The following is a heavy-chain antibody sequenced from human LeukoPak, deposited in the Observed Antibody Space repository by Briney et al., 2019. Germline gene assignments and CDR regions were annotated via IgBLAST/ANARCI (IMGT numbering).Heavy chain of an antibody. D-gene: IGHD4-17*01. J-gene: IGHJ4*02. V-gene: IGHV3-48*03. CDR2: ISDNGRTI. Sequence: GGSLRLSCAASGFTFSSYEMNWVRQAPGKGLECISYISDNGRTIYYADSVRGRFTISRDNAKNSLYLQMSSLRVEDTAVYYCARDSGPLGDGHWGQGTPVTVSS. CDR3: ARDSGPLGDGH. CDR1: GFTFSSYE.